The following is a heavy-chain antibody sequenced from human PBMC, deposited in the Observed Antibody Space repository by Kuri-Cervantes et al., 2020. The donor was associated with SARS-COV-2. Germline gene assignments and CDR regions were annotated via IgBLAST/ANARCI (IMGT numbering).Heavy chain of an antibody. CDR2: ISGSGGST. V-gene: IGHV3-23*01. CDR1: GFTFSTYA. D-gene: IGHD2-2*01. CDR3: AKLLPAAREYYFDY. J-gene: IGHJ4*02. Sequence: GRCLRLSWAASGFTFSTYAMSWVRQAPGQGLEWVSAISGSGGSTYYADSVTGRFTISRDNSKNTLYLQMNSLRAADTAVYSCAKLLPAAREYYFDYWGQGTLVTVSS.